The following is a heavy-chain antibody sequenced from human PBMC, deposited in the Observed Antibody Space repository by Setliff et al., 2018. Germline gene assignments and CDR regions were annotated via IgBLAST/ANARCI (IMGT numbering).Heavy chain of an antibody. CDR2: IYCSGST. J-gene: IGHJ3*02. Sequence: SETLSLTCTVSGGSISSSSYYWGWIRQPPGKGLEWIGSIYCSGSTYYNPSLKSRVTISVDTSKNQFSLKLSSVTAADTAVYYCARGRDYNFWSGYYSPDAFDIWGQGTMVTVS. V-gene: IGHV4-39*07. D-gene: IGHD3-3*01. CDR3: ARGRDYNFWSGYYSPDAFDI. CDR1: GGSISSSSYY.